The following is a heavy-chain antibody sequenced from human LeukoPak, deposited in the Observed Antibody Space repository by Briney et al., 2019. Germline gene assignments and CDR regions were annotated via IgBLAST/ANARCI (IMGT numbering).Heavy chain of an antibody. D-gene: IGHD5-18*01. CDR1: GFSFSSNN. J-gene: IGHJ4*02. CDR3: AKDGAMAYPDY. CDR2: ISTSSSYI. V-gene: IGHV3-21*01. Sequence: GGSLRLSCAASGFSFSSNNMNWVRQAPGKGLEWVSSISTSSSYIYYADSVKGRFTISRDNSKNTLYLQMNSLRAEDTAVYYCAKDGAMAYPDYWGQGTLVTVSS.